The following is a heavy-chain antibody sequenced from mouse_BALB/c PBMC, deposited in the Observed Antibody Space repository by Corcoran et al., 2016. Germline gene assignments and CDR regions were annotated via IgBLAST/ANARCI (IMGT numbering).Heavy chain of an antibody. J-gene: IGHJ2*01. CDR3: VREVPGGYPFDY. V-gene: IGHV1S136*01. CDR2: IYPFKDVT. Sequence: EVQLQQSGPELVKPGASVKMSCKASGYTFFSYVMHWVKLKPGQGLEWIGYIYPFKDVTKYNENFKGKATLTSDKSSSTAYMVLSSLTSEDSAVYYCVREVPGGYPFDYWGQGTTLTVSS. CDR1: GYTFFSYV. D-gene: IGHD2-2*01.